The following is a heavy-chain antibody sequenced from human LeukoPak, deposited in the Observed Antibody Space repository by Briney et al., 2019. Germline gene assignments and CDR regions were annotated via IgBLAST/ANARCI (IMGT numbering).Heavy chain of an antibody. D-gene: IGHD3-22*01. J-gene: IGHJ4*02. V-gene: IGHV3-7*03. CDR3: ARASLYDNSAYYLDY. CDR2: IKTDGSQI. Sequence: GGSLRLSCVASGFTFSSYWMTWVRQAPGKGLEWVANIKTDGSQIYYVDSVKGRFTISRDNAKNSLYLQMNSLRAEDTALYYCARASLYDNSAYYLDYWGQGTLVTVSS. CDR1: GFTFSSYW.